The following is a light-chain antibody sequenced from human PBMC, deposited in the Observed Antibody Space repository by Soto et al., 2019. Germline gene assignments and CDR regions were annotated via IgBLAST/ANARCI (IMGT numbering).Light chain of an antibody. J-gene: IGKJ4*02. CDR3: QQYYSYPPLT. CDR1: QSVSRY. V-gene: IGKV3-11*01. Sequence: ELVLTQSPGTMSLSPVARATLSCRASQSVSRYLAWYQQKPGQAPRLLIYDASYRATGIPARFSGSGSGTDFTLTISCLQSEDLATYYCQQYYSYPPLTFGGGTKVDIK. CDR2: DAS.